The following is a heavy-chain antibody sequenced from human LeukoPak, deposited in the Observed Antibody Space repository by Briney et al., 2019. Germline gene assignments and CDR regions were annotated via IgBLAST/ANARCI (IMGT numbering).Heavy chain of an antibody. Sequence: GGSLRLSCAASGFTFSSYSMNWVRQAPGKGLEGVSYISSSSSTIYYADSVKGRFTISRDNAKNSLYLQMNSLRAEDTAVYYCARVPYPGYYGSRRGYWGQGTLVTVSS. D-gene: IGHD3-10*01. CDR2: ISSSSSTI. J-gene: IGHJ4*02. CDR1: GFTFSSYS. CDR3: ARVPYPGYYGSRRGY. V-gene: IGHV3-48*01.